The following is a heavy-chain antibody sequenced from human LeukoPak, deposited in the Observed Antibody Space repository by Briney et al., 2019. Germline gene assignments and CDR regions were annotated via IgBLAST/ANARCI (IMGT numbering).Heavy chain of an antibody. CDR2: LSGSGGNT. D-gene: IGHD2-15*01. CDR3: AKRGGRCSGGSCYSLLGDFES. CDR1: GFTFSSYA. Sequence: GGSLRLSCATSGFTFSSYAMSWVRQAPGKGLEWVSGLSGSGGNTYYADSVKGRFTISRDNSENTLYLQMNSLRAEDTALYYCAKRGGRCSGGSCYSLLGDFESWGQGTLVTVSS. V-gene: IGHV3-23*01. J-gene: IGHJ4*02.